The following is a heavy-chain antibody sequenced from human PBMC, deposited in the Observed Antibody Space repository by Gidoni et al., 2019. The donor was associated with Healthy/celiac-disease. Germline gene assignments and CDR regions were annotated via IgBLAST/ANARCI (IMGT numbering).Heavy chain of an antibody. CDR1: GYTLTELS. CDR3: ATVIASRGYSFGGHAFDI. D-gene: IGHD5-18*01. J-gene: IGHJ3*02. V-gene: IGHV1-24*01. Sequence: QVQLVQSGAEVKKPGASVKVSCKVCGYTLTELSMHWVRQAPGKGLEWMGGFDPEDGETIYAQKCQGRVTMTEATATDTAYMELSSLRSEDTAVYYCATVIASRGYSFGGHAFDIWGQGTVVTVSS. CDR2: FDPEDGET.